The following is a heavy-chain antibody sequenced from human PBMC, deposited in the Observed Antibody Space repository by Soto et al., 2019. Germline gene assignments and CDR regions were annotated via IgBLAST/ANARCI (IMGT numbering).Heavy chain of an antibody. Sequence: QVQLQQWGAGLLKPSETLSLTCAVYGGSFSGYYWSWIRQPPGKGLEWIGEINHSGSTNYNPSLKSRFTISIDPSNNQFYLKLSSVTAADTAVYYCARVDRYSSGWYRSYYYDGMDVWGQGTTVTVS. V-gene: IGHV4-34*01. CDR3: ARVDRYSSGWYRSYYYDGMDV. J-gene: IGHJ6*02. CDR2: INHSGST. CDR1: GGSFSGYY. D-gene: IGHD6-19*01.